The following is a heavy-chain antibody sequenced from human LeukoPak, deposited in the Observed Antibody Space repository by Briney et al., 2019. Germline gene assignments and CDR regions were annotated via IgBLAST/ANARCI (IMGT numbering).Heavy chain of an antibody. J-gene: IGHJ4*02. CDR1: GYTFTSYV. CDR3: ARAGSTAFGIIIIRDFDY. V-gene: IGHV1-18*01. Sequence: ASVKVSCKASGYTFTSYVISWVRQAPGQGLEWMGWISAYNGDTNYAQKFQGRVTMTTDTSTSTAYMEVRSLRPDDTAVYYCARAGSTAFGIIIIRDFDYWGQGTLVTVSS. CDR2: ISAYNGDT. D-gene: IGHD3-10*01.